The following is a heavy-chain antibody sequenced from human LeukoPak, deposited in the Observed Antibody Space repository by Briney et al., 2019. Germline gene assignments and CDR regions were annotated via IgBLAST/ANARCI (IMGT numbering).Heavy chain of an antibody. CDR1: GYTLTELS. V-gene: IGHV1-8*01. J-gene: IGHJ3*02. CDR3: AISTIVDAFDI. Sequence: ASVKVSCKVSGYTLTELSMHWVRQAPGQGLEWMGWMNPNSGNTGYAQKFQGRVTMTRNTSISTAYMELSSLRSEDTAVYYCAISTIVDAFDIWGQGTMVTVSS. D-gene: IGHD4/OR15-4a*01. CDR2: MNPNSGNT.